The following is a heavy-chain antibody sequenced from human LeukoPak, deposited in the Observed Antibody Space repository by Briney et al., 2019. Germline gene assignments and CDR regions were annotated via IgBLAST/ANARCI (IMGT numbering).Heavy chain of an antibody. V-gene: IGHV1-46*01. CDR1: GYTFTEYY. J-gene: IGHJ5*02. Sequence: ASVKVSCKTSGYTFTEYYMHWVRQAPGQGLEWMGVINPSGTWTSYAQKFRGRITMTRDMSTSTDYMELRSLGFEDTAVYYCAKDNSVGDIAWWFDPWGQGTLVTVSS. CDR2: INPSGTWT. D-gene: IGHD1-26*01. CDR3: AKDNSVGDIAWWFDP.